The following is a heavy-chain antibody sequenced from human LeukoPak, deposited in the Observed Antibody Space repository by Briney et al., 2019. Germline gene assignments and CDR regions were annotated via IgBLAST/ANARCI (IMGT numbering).Heavy chain of an antibody. CDR1: GGSISSSSYY. Sequence: SETLSLTCTVSGGSISSSSYYWGWIRQPPGKRLEWIGSVFYTGTTYCNPSLKSRVTISVDTSKTQFSLRLSSVTATDAAVYYCARSNGTWRYFFDSWGQGTLVTVSS. V-gene: IGHV4-39*01. CDR2: VFYTGTT. J-gene: IGHJ4*02. CDR3: ARSNGTWRYFFDS. D-gene: IGHD1-14*01.